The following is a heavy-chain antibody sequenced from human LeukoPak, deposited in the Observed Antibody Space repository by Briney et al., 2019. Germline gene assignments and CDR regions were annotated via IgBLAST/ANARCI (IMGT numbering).Heavy chain of an antibody. CDR1: GFTFSSYG. Sequence: GGSLRLSCAASGFTFSSYGMHWVRQAPGKGLEWVAFIRYDGSNKYYADSVKGRFTLSRDNSKSTLYLQVNSLRAGVTAVYYCAYCSSTRCYDPGYYYYYMDVWGKGTTVTVSS. CDR3: AYCSSTRCYDPGYYYYYMDV. J-gene: IGHJ6*03. CDR2: IRYDGSNK. D-gene: IGHD2-2*01. V-gene: IGHV3-30*02.